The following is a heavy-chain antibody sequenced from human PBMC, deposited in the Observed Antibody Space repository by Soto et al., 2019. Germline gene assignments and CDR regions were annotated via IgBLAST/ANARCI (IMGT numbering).Heavy chain of an antibody. CDR2: IVVGSGNT. D-gene: IGHD5-18*01. J-gene: IGHJ6*02. CDR3: AAYTAMVTSYGMDV. CDR1: GFTFTSSA. Sequence: SVKVSCKASGFTFTSSAVQCVRQACGQRLEWIGWIVVGSGNTNYAQKFQERVTITRDMSTSTAYMELSSLRSEDTAVYYCAAYTAMVTSYGMDVWCQGTTVNVS. V-gene: IGHV1-58*01.